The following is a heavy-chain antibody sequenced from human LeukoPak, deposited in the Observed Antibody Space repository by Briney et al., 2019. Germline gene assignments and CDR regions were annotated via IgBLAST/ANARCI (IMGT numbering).Heavy chain of an antibody. J-gene: IGHJ3*02. CDR2: ITWNSDNI. CDR1: KFTFHDYA. Sequence: PGGSLRLSCAASKFTFHDYAMHWVRQAPGKGLEWVSGITWNSDNIAYADSVKGRFTISRDNAKSSLYLQMNSLRAEDTALYYCVKGAWDGDINDAFDIWGQGTMVTVSS. CDR3: VKGAWDGDINDAFDI. D-gene: IGHD3-10*01. V-gene: IGHV3-9*01.